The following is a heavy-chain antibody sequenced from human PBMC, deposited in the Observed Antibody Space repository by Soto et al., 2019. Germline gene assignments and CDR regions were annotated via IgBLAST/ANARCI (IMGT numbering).Heavy chain of an antibody. D-gene: IGHD2-2*02. Sequence: EVLLLESGGGLVQPGGSLRLSCVASGLTFSSYAMSWVRQAPGKGLEWVSGISGRGGSTYYADSVKGRFTISRDNSKNTLYLQMNSLKAEDTAVYYCAKDLNQLLNPYSDNWGQGILVTVSS. CDR3: AKDLNQLLNPYSDN. V-gene: IGHV3-23*01. CDR2: ISGRGGST. CDR1: GLTFSSYA. J-gene: IGHJ4*02.